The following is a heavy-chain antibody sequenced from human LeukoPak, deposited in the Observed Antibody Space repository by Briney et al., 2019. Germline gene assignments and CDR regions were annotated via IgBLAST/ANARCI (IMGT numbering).Heavy chain of an antibody. J-gene: IGHJ6*03. Sequence: GGSLRLSCAGSGFTFSMYEMNWVRQAPGKGLEWVSYISSGGSTISYADSVKGRFTISRDNAKNSLYLQMNSLRAEDTAAYYCARSYYYYYMDVWGKGTTVTVSS. CDR2: ISSGGSTI. CDR1: GFTFSMYE. CDR3: ARSYYYYYMDV. V-gene: IGHV3-48*03.